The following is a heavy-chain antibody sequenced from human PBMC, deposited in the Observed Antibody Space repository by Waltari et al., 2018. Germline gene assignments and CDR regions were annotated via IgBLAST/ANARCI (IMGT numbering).Heavy chain of an antibody. CDR1: GFTFSSYA. J-gene: IGHJ5*02. V-gene: IGHV3-30-3*01. Sequence: QVQLVESGGGVVQPGRSLRLSCAASGFTFSSYAMHWVRQAPGKGLEWVAVISYDGSNKYYADSVKGRFTISRDNSKNTLYLQMNSLRAEDTAVYYCARDAVVSGWPKNWFDPWGQGTLVTVSS. CDR3: ARDAVVSGWPKNWFDP. D-gene: IGHD6-19*01. CDR2: ISYDGSNK.